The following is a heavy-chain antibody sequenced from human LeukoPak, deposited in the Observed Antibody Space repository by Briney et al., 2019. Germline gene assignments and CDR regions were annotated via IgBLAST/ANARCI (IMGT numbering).Heavy chain of an antibody. Sequence: SETLSLTCTVSGGSVSSGSYYWSWIRQPPGKRLEWIGYIYYSGSTNYNPSLKSRVTISVDTSKNQFSLKLSSVTAADTAVYYCARAVRLERRPYYFDYWGQGTLVTVSS. CDR3: ARAVRLERRPYYFDY. J-gene: IGHJ4*02. CDR2: IYYSGST. D-gene: IGHD1-1*01. V-gene: IGHV4-61*01. CDR1: GGSVSSGSYY.